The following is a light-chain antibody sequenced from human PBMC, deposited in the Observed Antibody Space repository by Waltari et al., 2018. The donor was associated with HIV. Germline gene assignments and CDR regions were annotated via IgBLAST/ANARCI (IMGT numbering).Light chain of an antibody. CDR2: INDEGSD. V-gene: IGLV4-69*01. Sequence: QLVLTQSPSASASLGASVKLTCTLSSGHSNYAIAWHRQGQEKGAGYLMKINDEGSDAKGDGIADRFSGSSSGAERYLTISSLQSEDEADYYCQTWASGVVVFGGGTKLTVL. CDR1: SGHSNYA. CDR3: QTWASGVVV. J-gene: IGLJ2*01.